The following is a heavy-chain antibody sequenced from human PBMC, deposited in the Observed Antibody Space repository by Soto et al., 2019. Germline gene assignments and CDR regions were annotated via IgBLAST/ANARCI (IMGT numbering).Heavy chain of an antibody. CDR2: FDPEDGET. D-gene: IGHD4-17*01. CDR3: ATGYGDYGNYYYYYGMDV. CDR1: GYSLTELS. V-gene: IGHV1-24*01. Sequence: ALVKLSCKVSGYSLTELSMHWGRQAPGKGLEWMGGFDPEDGETIYAQKFQGRVTMTEDTSTDTAYMELGSLRSEDTAVYYCATGYGDYGNYYYYYGMDVWGQGTTVTVSS. J-gene: IGHJ6*02.